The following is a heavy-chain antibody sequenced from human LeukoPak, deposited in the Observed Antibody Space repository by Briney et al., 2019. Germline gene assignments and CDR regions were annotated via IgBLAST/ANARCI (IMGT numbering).Heavy chain of an antibody. Sequence: SETLSLTCSVSGGSMSRYYWSWIRQPPGKGLGWLGPIYYSGSTNYNPSLKSRVTISVDTSKNQFSLKLNSVNAADTAVYYCARTTGSGSDSDSWGQGTLVTVST. CDR2: IYYSGST. CDR1: GGSMSRYY. CDR3: ARTTGSGSDSDS. J-gene: IGHJ4*02. V-gene: IGHV4-59*01. D-gene: IGHD1-26*01.